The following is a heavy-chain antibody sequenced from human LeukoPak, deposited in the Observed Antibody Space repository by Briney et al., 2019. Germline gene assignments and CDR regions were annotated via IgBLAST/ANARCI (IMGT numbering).Heavy chain of an antibody. Sequence: ASVKVSCKTSGYTFTGYYIHWVRQAPGQGLEWVGWINPNSGSTNYAQRFQGRVTVTRDTSISTAYMELSRLRSDDTAVYYCARGRIVEGLDYWGQGTLVTVSS. D-gene: IGHD3-22*01. V-gene: IGHV1-2*02. J-gene: IGHJ4*02. CDR2: INPNSGST. CDR1: GYTFTGYY. CDR3: ARGRIVEGLDY.